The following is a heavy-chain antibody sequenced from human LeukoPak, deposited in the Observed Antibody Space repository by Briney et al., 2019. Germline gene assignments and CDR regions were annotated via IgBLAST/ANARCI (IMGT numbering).Heavy chain of an antibody. V-gene: IGHV3-30*18. CDR2: ISYDGSSK. D-gene: IGHD5-18*01. CDR1: GFTFSSYG. J-gene: IGHJ4*02. Sequence: GGSLRLSCAASGFTFSSYGMQWVRQAPGKGLEWVAVISYDGSSKFYEDSVKGRFTISRDNSKNTLFLQMNSLRVEDTAVYYCVKEFGGYSYGAYFDYWGQGTLATVSS. CDR3: VKEFGGYSYGAYFDY.